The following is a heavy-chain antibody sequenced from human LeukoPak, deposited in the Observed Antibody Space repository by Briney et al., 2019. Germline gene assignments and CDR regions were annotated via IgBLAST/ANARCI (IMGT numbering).Heavy chain of an antibody. V-gene: IGHV4-38-2*01. CDR3: ARHALISGNWFDP. Sequence: PSETLSLTCAVSGYSISSGYYWGWIRQPPGKGLEWIGRIYHSGSTYYNPSLKSRVTISVDTSKNQFSLKLRSVTAADTAVYYCARHALISGNWFDPWGQGTLVTVSS. J-gene: IGHJ5*02. CDR1: GYSISSGYY. D-gene: IGHD2/OR15-2a*01. CDR2: IYHSGST.